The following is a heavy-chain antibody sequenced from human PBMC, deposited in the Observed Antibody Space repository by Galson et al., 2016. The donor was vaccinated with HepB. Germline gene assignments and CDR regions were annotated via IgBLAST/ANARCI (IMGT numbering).Heavy chain of an antibody. Sequence: SLRLSCAASGFTFSSYAMTRVRQAPGRGLAWVSVISGSGGSTYYADSVTGRFTISRDNSKNMLYLQMNSLRVEDTAVYYGAKPRLPKTSYFDYWGQGTLVTVSS. CDR3: AKPRLPKTSYFDY. D-gene: IGHD1-1*01. J-gene: IGHJ4*02. V-gene: IGHV3-23*01. CDR2: ISGSGGST. CDR1: GFTFSSYA.